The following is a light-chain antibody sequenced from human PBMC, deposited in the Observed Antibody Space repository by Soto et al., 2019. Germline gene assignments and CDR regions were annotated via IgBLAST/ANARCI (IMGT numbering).Light chain of an antibody. J-gene: IGLJ1*01. CDR1: SGYSNYK. Sequence: QSVLTQPPSASASLGASVTLTCTLSSGYSNYKVDWYHQRPGKGPRFVMRVGTGGIVGSKGDGIPDRFSVLGSGLNRYLTIKNIQEEDESDYHCGADHGSGSNFVVPVFGTGTKLTVL. CDR3: GADHGSGSNFVVPV. V-gene: IGLV9-49*01. CDR2: VGTGGIVG.